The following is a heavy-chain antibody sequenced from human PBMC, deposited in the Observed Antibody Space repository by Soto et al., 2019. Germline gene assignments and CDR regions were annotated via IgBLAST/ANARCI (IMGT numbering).Heavy chain of an antibody. CDR2: VNPILSMS. J-gene: IGHJ4*02. V-gene: IGHV1-69*04. CDR3: ATSYGSGYRAFDY. Sequence: KVSCKASGYTFTSYGISWVRQAPGLGLEWMGRVNPILSMSNYAQKFQGRVTMTADKSTSTAYMELRSLRSEDTAFYYCATSYGSGYRAFDYWGQGALVTVSS. D-gene: IGHD3-10*01. CDR1: GYTFTSYG.